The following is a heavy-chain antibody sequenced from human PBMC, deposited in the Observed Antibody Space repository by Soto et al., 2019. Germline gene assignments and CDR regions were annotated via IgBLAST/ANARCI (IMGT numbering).Heavy chain of an antibody. D-gene: IGHD3-10*01. CDR3: AYGSGSYYNKHSLVPFDY. CDR1: GFTFSSYG. J-gene: IGHJ4*02. V-gene: IGHV3-30*03. CDR2: ISYDGSNK. Sequence: QVQLVESGGGVVQPGRSLRLSCAASGFTFSSYGMHWVRQAPGKGLEWVAVISYDGSNKYYADSVKGRFTISRDNSKNTLYLQMNSLGAEDTAVYYCAYGSGSYYNKHSLVPFDYWGQGTLVTVSS.